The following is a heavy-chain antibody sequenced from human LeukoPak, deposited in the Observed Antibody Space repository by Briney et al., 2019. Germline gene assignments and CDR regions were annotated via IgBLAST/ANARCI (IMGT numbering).Heavy chain of an antibody. Sequence: SQTLSLTCTVSGGSISSGGYDWSWIRQHPGKGLEWIGYIYYSGSTYYNPSLKSRVTISVDTSKNQFSLKLSSVTAADTAVYYCASSTYYDYVWGSYAFDIWGQGTMVTVSS. D-gene: IGHD3-16*01. CDR2: IYYSGST. J-gene: IGHJ3*02. V-gene: IGHV4-31*03. CDR3: ASSTYYDYVWGSYAFDI. CDR1: GGSISSGGYD.